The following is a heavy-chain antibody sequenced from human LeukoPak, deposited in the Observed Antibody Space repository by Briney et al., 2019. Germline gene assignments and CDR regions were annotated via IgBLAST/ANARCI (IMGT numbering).Heavy chain of an antibody. Sequence: QPGGSLRLSCAASGFTVSSNYMSWVRQAPGKGLEWVSVIYRGGSTYYAHSVKGRFTISRDNSKNTLYLQMNSLRAEDTAVYYCARDLSYYGMDVWGQGTTVTVSS. CDR2: IYRGGST. CDR3: ARDLSYYGMDV. D-gene: IGHD2/OR15-2a*01. V-gene: IGHV3-53*01. J-gene: IGHJ6*02. CDR1: GFTVSSNY.